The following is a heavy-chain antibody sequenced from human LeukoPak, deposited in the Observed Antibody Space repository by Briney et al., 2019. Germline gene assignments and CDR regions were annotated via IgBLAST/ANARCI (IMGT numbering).Heavy chain of an antibody. CDR1: GFTFRNFA. V-gene: IGHV3-23*01. D-gene: IGHD3-22*01. CDR2: ISAADGDNT. J-gene: IGHJ4*02. Sequence: GGSLRLSCVASGFTFRNFAMSWVRQAPGKGLEWVSAISAADGDNTYYADSVKGRFTISRDNSENTLHLQMSSLRAEDTAVHYCAKFKGHYYYDSSGYCDNWGQGTLVTVSS. CDR3: AKFKGHYYYDSSGYCDN.